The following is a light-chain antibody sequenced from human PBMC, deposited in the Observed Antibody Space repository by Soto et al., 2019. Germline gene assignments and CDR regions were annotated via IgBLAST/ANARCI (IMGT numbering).Light chain of an antibody. CDR2: GNS. CDR1: SSNIGAGYD. J-gene: IGLJ7*01. V-gene: IGLV1-40*01. CDR3: QSYDSRLSGAV. Sequence: QSVLTQPPSVSGAPGQRVTISCTGSSSNIGAGYDVHWYQHLPGTAPKLLIYGNSNRPSGVPDRFSGSKSGTSASLAITGLQAEDEADYYFQSYDSRLSGAVFGGGTQLTVL.